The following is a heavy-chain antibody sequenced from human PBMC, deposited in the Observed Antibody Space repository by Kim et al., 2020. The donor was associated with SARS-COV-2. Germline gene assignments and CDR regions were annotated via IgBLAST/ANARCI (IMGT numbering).Heavy chain of an antibody. CDR1: GGSISSYY. CDR3: AREGHYYDSSGYGGFGYFQH. Sequence: SETLSLTCTVSGGSISSYYWSWIRQPPGKGLEWIGYIYYSGSTNYNPSLKSRVTISVDTSKNQFSLKLSSVTAADTAVYYCAREGHYYDSSGYGGFGYFQHWGQGTLVTVSS. D-gene: IGHD3-22*01. V-gene: IGHV4-59*01. J-gene: IGHJ1*01. CDR2: IYYSGST.